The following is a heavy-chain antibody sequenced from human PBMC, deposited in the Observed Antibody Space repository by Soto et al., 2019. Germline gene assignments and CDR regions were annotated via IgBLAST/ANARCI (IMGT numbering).Heavy chain of an antibody. V-gene: IGHV4-30-2*01. CDR3: ARVIAATDTISVWFDP. Sequence: QLQLQESGSGLVKPSQTLSLTCAVSGGSISSGGYSWSWIRQPPGKGLEWIGYIYQSGSTDYNPSLKSRVTLSVARSKNQFSLKLNSVTAADTAVYYCARVIAATDTISVWFDPWGQGTLVTVSS. CDR2: IYQSGST. J-gene: IGHJ5*02. D-gene: IGHD6-13*01. CDR1: GGSISSGGYS.